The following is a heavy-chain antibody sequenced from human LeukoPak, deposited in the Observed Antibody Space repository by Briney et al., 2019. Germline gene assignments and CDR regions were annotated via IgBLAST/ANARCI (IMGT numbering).Heavy chain of an antibody. CDR2: INPNSGGT. Sequence: ASVKVSCKASGYTFTGYYMHWVRQAPGQGLEWMGWINPNSGGTTYAQKFQGRVTMTRDTSISTAYMELSRLRSDDTAVYYCARQGDYVWGSYRLYYFDYWGQGTLVTVSS. CDR3: ARQGDYVWGSYRLYYFDY. J-gene: IGHJ4*02. V-gene: IGHV1-2*02. D-gene: IGHD3-16*02. CDR1: GYTFTGYY.